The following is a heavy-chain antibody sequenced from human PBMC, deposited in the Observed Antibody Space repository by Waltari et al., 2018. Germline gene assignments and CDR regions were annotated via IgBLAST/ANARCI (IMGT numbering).Heavy chain of an antibody. V-gene: IGHV4-59*01. CDR1: GGSINTYY. Sequence: QVQLHESGPGLVKPSETLSLTCTVSGGSINTYYWHWIRQPPGRGLEWIWYSHYSGTINYRPVLRSRVAISVDTSMDQFSLSLTSVTAADTALYYCARSLGGDSIWYFDRWGRGTLVTVSS. D-gene: IGHD2-21*02. CDR2: SHYSGTI. CDR3: ARSLGGDSIWYFDR. J-gene: IGHJ2*01.